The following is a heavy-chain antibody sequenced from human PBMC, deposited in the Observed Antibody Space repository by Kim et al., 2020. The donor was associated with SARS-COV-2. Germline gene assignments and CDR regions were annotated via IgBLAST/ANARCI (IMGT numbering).Heavy chain of an antibody. V-gene: IGHV3-49*04. CDR3: QFGRVGY. CDR1: GFTFGDYA. Sequence: GGSLRLSCTTSGFTFGDYAVNWVRQAPGKGLEWVGFIRRKASGGTIEYAASVKGRFTISRDDSKSIGYLQMNSLKTEDTAVYYCQFGRVGYWGQGILVTVSS. D-gene: IGHD3-3*01. J-gene: IGHJ4*02. CDR2: IRRKASGGTI.